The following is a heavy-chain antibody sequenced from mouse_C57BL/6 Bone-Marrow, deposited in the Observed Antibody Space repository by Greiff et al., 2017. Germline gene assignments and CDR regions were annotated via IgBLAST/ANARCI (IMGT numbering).Heavy chain of an antibody. V-gene: IGHV5-12*01. CDR3: ARRLYDYDGAMDY. Sequence: EVKLVESGGGLVQPGGSLKLSCAASGFTFSDYYMYWVRQTPEKRLEWVAYISNGGGSTYYPDTVKGRFTISRDNAKNTLYLQMSRLKSEDTAMYYCARRLYDYDGAMDYWGQGTSVTVSS. D-gene: IGHD2-4*01. CDR2: ISNGGGST. CDR1: GFTFSDYY. J-gene: IGHJ4*01.